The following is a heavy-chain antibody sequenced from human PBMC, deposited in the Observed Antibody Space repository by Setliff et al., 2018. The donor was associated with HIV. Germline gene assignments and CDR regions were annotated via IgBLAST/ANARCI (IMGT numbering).Heavy chain of an antibody. CDR3: ATQRNYYGSGSYSDY. Sequence: SETLSLTCTVSGGSISSYYWSWIRQPPGKGLEWIGYIYYSGSTNYNPSLKSRVTISVDTSKNQFSLKLSSVTAADTAVYYCATQRNYYGSGSYSDYWGQGTLVTVSS. D-gene: IGHD3-10*01. CDR2: IYYSGST. J-gene: IGHJ4*02. V-gene: IGHV4-59*01. CDR1: GGSISSYY.